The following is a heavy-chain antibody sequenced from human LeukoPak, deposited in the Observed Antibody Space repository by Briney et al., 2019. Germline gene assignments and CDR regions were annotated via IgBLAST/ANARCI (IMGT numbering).Heavy chain of an antibody. V-gene: IGHV3-7*01. D-gene: IGHD5-24*01. Sequence: GGSLRLSCAASGFTFSSYWMSWVRQAPGKGLEWVANIRQDGSEKYYVDSVKGRFTISRDNAKNSLYLQMNSLRAEDTAVYYCARDPEWEMATSHPHWGQGTLVTVSS. CDR2: IRQDGSEK. J-gene: IGHJ4*02. CDR1: GFTFSSYW. CDR3: ARDPEWEMATSHPH.